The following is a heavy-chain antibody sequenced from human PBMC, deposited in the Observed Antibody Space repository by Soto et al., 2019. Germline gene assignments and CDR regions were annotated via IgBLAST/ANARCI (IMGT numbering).Heavy chain of an antibody. Sequence: SVKVSCKASGYTFTDHYIHWLRQAPGQSLEWMGWINPYSGGTHFARKFQDRVTMARDTSVSTAYMELSSLKSDDTAVYYCARPKYGETYFDSWGQGTVVTVSS. V-gene: IGHV1-2*02. CDR1: GYTFTDHY. CDR2: INPYSGGT. CDR3: ARPKYGETYFDS. D-gene: IGHD2-21*01. J-gene: IGHJ4*02.